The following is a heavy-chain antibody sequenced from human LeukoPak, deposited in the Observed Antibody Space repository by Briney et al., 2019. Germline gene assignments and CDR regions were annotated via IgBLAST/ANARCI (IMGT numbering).Heavy chain of an antibody. V-gene: IGHV3-23*01. Sequence: GGSPRLSCAASGFTFSNYSISWVRQAPGKGMEWVSAISGSGGRTYYADSVKGRFTISRDNSKNTLYLQMNSLRAEDTALYYCAKDRSSITSCSNYWGQGTLVTVSS. CDR1: GFTFSNYS. D-gene: IGHD2-2*01. CDR2: ISGSGGRT. CDR3: AKDRSSITSCSNY. J-gene: IGHJ4*02.